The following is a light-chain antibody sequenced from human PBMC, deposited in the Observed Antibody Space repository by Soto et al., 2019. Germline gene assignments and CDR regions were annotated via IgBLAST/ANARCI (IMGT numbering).Light chain of an antibody. V-gene: IGLV2-14*01. CDR2: EVT. CDR3: ASFRSGTILV. CDR1: RSDIGASNF. Sequence: QSVLTQPAAVSGSPGQSVTISCTGPRSDIGASNFISWYQHSPGKAPRLLIYEVTNRPSGVSKRFSGSKAGNTASLTISGLLDDDEADYFCASFRSGTILVFGTGTKLTVL. J-gene: IGLJ1*01.